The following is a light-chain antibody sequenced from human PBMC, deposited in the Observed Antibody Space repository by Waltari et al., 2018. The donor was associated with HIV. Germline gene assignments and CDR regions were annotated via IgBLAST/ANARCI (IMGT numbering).Light chain of an antibody. J-gene: IGLJ2*01. CDR1: SSDIGAYNY. CDR3: TSYTSRTTPVA. V-gene: IGLV2-14*03. Sequence: QSALAQPASVSGSPGQSITIPCVGTSSDIGAYNYVPWYQHHPGKAPRLIISDVKTRPSGVSNRFSGSKSGNTASLTISGLRAEDEAYYYCTSYTSRTTPVAFGGGTMLTVL. CDR2: DVK.